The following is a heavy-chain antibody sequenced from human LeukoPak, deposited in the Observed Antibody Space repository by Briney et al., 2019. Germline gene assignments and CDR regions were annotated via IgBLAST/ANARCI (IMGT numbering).Heavy chain of an antibody. CDR1: GGPISSYY. J-gene: IGHJ4*02. D-gene: IGHD5-18*01. CDR3: ARSGYSYGYFDY. CDR2: IYYSGST. Sequence: SETLSLTCTVSGGPISSYYWSWIRQPPGKGLEWIGYIYYSGSTNYNPSLKSRVTISVDTSKNQFSLKLSSVTAADTAVYYCARSGYSYGYFDYWGQGTLVTVSS. V-gene: IGHV4-59*01.